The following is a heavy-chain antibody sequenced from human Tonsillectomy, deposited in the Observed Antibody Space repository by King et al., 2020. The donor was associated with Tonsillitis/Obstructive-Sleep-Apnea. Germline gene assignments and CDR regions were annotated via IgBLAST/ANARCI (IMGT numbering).Heavy chain of an antibody. Sequence: QLQESGPRLVKPSETLSLTCTVSGGSISSSSHYWGWIRQPPGKGLEWIGTIYYSGTTYYNPSLKSRVTISVDTPKNQFSLKLNSVTAADTAVYYCLRHSDQLGYYDYYIDVWGNGTTVTVSS. CDR3: LRHSDQLGYYDYYIDV. J-gene: IGHJ6*03. D-gene: IGHD1-1*01. CDR2: IYYSGTT. V-gene: IGHV4-39*01. CDR1: GGSISSSSHY.